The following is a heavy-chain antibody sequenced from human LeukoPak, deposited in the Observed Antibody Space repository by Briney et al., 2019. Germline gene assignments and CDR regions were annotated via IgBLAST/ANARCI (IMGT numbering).Heavy chain of an antibody. V-gene: IGHV3-23*01. J-gene: IGHJ6*02. D-gene: IGHD3-9*01. Sequence: GGSLRLSCAASGFTLSSYAMSWVRQAPGKGLEWVSAISGSGGSTYYADSVKGRFTISRDNSKNTLYLQMNSLRAEDTAVYYCAKDGRYLALYGMDVWGQGTTVTVSS. CDR2: ISGSGGST. CDR1: GFTLSSYA. CDR3: AKDGRYLALYGMDV.